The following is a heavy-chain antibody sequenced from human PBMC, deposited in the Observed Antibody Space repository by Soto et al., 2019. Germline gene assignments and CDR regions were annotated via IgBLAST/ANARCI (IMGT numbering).Heavy chain of an antibody. J-gene: IGHJ4*02. CDR2: ISAYNGNT. Sequence: ASVKVSCKASGYTFTSYGISWVRQAPGQGLEWMGWISAYNGNTNYAQKLQGRVTMTTDTSTSTAYMELRSLRSDDTAVYYCARVYCSGGSCYYPLGYWGQGTLVTVSS. CDR3: ARVYCSGGSCYYPLGY. V-gene: IGHV1-18*01. D-gene: IGHD2-15*01. CDR1: GYTFTSYG.